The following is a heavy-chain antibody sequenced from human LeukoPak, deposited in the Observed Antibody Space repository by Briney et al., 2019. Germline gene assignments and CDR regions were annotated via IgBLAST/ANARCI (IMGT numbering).Heavy chain of an antibody. CDR2: IDGGGGDR. Sequence: GGSLRLSCAVSGFTFSNHAMSWVRQAPGKGLEWVSTIDGGGGDRYYADSVKGRFTISRDNSKNTLYLQMNSLRAEDTAVYYCARYGDHLGAFDIWGQGTMVTVSS. V-gene: IGHV3-23*01. CDR3: ARYGDHLGAFDI. D-gene: IGHD4-17*01. J-gene: IGHJ3*02. CDR1: GFTFSNHA.